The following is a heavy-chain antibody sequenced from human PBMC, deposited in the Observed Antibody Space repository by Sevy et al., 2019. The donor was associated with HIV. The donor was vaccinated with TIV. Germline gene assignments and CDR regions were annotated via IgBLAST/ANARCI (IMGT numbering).Heavy chain of an antibody. J-gene: IGHJ4*02. CDR2: ISSSSSHI. CDR3: AKGIGYSGYETDY. V-gene: IGHV3-21*04. CDR1: GFTFSSYA. D-gene: IGHD5-12*01. Sequence: GGSLRLSCAASGFTFSSYAMNWVRQAPGKGLEWVSSISSSSSHIYAADSLKGRFTISRDNAKNSLFLQMNSLRAEDTAVFYCAKGIGYSGYETDYWGQGTLVTVSS.